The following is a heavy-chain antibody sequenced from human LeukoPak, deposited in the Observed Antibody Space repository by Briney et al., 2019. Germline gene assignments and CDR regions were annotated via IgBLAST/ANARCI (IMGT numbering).Heavy chain of an antibody. V-gene: IGHV3-74*01. CDR2: INSDGGGA. J-gene: IGHJ5*02. CDR3: ARDVPHNRFDT. Sequence: GGSLRLSCAASGITFGNNWMHWVRQGPGKGLVWISRINSDGGGAIYADSVKGRFTVSRDNAKNTLYLQTNSLRAEDTAVYYCARDVPHNRFDTWGQGTLVTVSS. CDR1: GITFGNNW.